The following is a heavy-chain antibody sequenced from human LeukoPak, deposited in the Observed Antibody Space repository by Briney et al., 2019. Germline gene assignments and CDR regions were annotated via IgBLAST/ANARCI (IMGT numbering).Heavy chain of an antibody. D-gene: IGHD3-22*01. CDR3: AKDIRYYYDSSGYLDY. Sequence: GGSLRLSCAASGFTFSSYAMHWVRQAPGKGLEWVSGISWNSGSIGYADSVKGRFTISRDNAKNSLYLQMNSLRAEDTALYYCAKDIRYYYDSSGYLDYWGQGTLVTVSS. CDR2: ISWNSGSI. V-gene: IGHV3-9*01. CDR1: GFTFSSYA. J-gene: IGHJ4*02.